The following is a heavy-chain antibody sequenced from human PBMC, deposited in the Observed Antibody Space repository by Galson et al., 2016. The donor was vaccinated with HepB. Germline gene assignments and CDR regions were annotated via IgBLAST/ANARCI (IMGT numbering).Heavy chain of an antibody. CDR1: YG. J-gene: IGHJ4*02. D-gene: IGHD2/OR15-2a*01. CDR2: DSMDGRRK. Sequence: YGMHWVRQAPGKGLEWVAADSMDGRRKFYADSVKGRFTISRDNSNNMLFLQMGSLRPDDTAVYYCAKRHEYCPPVGCSVDYWGQGTLVSVSS. V-gene: IGHV3-30*18. CDR3: AKRHEYCPPVGCSVDY.